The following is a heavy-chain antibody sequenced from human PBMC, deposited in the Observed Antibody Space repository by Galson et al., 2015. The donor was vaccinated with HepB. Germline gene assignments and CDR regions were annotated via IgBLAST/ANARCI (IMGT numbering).Heavy chain of an antibody. D-gene: IGHD3-22*01. V-gene: IGHV3-49*03. Sequence: SLRLSCAASGFTFGDYAMSWFRQAPGKGLEWVGFIRSKAYGGTTEYAASVKGRFTISRDDSKSIAYLQMNSLKTEDTAVYYCTTGNEGITMIVVVPDYWGQGTLVTVSS. CDR2: IRSKAYGGTT. CDR1: GFTFGDYA. CDR3: TTGNEGITMIVVVPDY. J-gene: IGHJ4*02.